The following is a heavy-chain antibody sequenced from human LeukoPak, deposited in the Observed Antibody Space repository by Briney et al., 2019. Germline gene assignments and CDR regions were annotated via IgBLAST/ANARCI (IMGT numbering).Heavy chain of an antibody. D-gene: IGHD3-22*01. CDR2: ISHNNRTI. V-gene: IGHV3-48*01. J-gene: IGHJ4*02. CDR3: ARDHPDLGYDSSGYLFDY. Sequence: GGSLRLSCAVSGFTFGSYSMNWVRQAPGKGLEWVSYISHNNRTIHYADSVKGRFTISRDNSKNTLYLQMNSLRAEDTAVYYCARDHPDLGYDSSGYLFDYWGQGTLVTVSS. CDR1: GFTFGSYS.